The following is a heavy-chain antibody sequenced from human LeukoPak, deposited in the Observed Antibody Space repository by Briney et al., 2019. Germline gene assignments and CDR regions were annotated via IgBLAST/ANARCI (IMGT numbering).Heavy chain of an antibody. CDR2: IKNQAKSYTT. D-gene: IGHD4-23*01. CDR3: VDLGSTVGY. J-gene: IGHJ4*02. Sequence: LPGGSLRLSCAASGFTLSDYYMDWVRQAPGKGLELVARIKNQAKSYTTHYAESVRGRFTISRDESKNSLYLQMNSLRTADTSVYYFVDLGSTVGYWGQGTLATVSS. V-gene: IGHV3-72*01. CDR1: GFTLSDYY.